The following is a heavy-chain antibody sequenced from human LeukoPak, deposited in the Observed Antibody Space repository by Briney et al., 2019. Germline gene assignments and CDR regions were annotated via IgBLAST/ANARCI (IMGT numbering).Heavy chain of an antibody. Sequence: GGSLRLSCAASRFTFSSYWMSWVRQAPGKGLGWVASIKQDGSEKYYVDSVKGRFTISRDNARNSLYLQMNSLRAEDTAVYYCARAAHWGQGTLVTVSS. V-gene: IGHV3-7*01. J-gene: IGHJ4*02. CDR3: ARAAH. CDR2: IKQDGSEK. CDR1: RFTFSSYW.